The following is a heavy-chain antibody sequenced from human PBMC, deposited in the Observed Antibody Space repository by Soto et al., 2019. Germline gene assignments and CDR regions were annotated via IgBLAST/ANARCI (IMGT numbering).Heavy chain of an antibody. CDR1: GGTFSSYT. CDR2: IIPILGIA. D-gene: IGHD2-2*01. Sequence: GASVKVSCKASGGTFSSYTISWVRQAPGQGLEWMGRIIPILGIANYAQKFQGRVTITADKSTSTAYMELSSLRSEDTAVYYCASSPDIVVVPAAKGFYYFDYWGQGTLVTVSS. J-gene: IGHJ4*02. CDR3: ASSPDIVVVPAAKGFYYFDY. V-gene: IGHV1-69*02.